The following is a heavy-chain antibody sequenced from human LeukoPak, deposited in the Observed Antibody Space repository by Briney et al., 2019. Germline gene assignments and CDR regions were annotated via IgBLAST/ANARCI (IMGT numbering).Heavy chain of an antibody. Sequence: GGSLRLSCAASGFTFSSYAMSWFRQAPGKGLEWVGFIRSKAYGGTTEYAASVKGRFTISRDDSKSIAYLQMNSLKTEDTAVYYCTRDEKATNYDFWSGYSGIPNFWGQGTLVTVSS. CDR3: TRDEKATNYDFWSGYSGIPNF. V-gene: IGHV3-49*03. D-gene: IGHD3-3*01. J-gene: IGHJ1*01. CDR2: IRSKAYGGTT. CDR1: GFTFSSYA.